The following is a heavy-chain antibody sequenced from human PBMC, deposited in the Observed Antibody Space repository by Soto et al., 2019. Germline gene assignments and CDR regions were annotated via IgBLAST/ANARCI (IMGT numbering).Heavy chain of an antibody. CDR3: ARDKITGLFEY. Sequence: QVQLQQWGAGLLKPSETLSLTCAVYGGSFSGYSWTWIRQPPGTGLEWIGEINHSGSTNYNPSLKSRVTLSVDTSKNQFSLTLTSVTAADTAVYYCARDKITGLFEYWGQGTLVTVS. CDR2: INHSGST. D-gene: IGHD2-8*02. V-gene: IGHV4-34*01. J-gene: IGHJ4*02. CDR1: GGSFSGYS.